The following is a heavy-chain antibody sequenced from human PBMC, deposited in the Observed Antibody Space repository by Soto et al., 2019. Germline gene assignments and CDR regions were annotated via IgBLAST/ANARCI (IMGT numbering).Heavy chain of an antibody. CDR1: GFTFSSYG. CDR2: ISYDGSNK. V-gene: IGHV3-30*18. Sequence: GGSLRLSCAASGFTFSSYGMHWVRQAPGKGLEWVAVISYDGSNKYYADSVKGRFTISRDNSKNTLYLQMNSLRAEDTAVYYCAKGPVASSGWYYYYYGMDVWGQGTTGTVSS. D-gene: IGHD6-19*01. CDR3: AKGPVASSGWYYYYYGMDV. J-gene: IGHJ6*02.